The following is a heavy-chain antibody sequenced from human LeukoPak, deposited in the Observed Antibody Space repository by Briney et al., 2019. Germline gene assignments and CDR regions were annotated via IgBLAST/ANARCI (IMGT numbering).Heavy chain of an antibody. CDR2: IYTSGST. D-gene: IGHD2-2*01. V-gene: IGHV4-61*02. CDR1: GGSISSGSYY. Sequence: SQTLSLTCTVSGGSISSGSYYWSWIRQPAGKGLEWIGRIYTSGSTNYNPSLKSRVTISVDTSKNQFSLKLSSVTAADTAVYYCAKGYCSSTSCFMDVWGQGTTVTVSS. CDR3: AKGYCSSTSCFMDV. J-gene: IGHJ6*02.